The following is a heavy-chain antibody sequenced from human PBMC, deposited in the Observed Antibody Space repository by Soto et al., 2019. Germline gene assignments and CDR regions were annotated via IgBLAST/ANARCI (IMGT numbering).Heavy chain of an antibody. V-gene: IGHV3-48*02. Sequence: GGSLRLSCAASGFTFSSYSMHWVRQAPGKGLEWVSYISSSSSTIYYADSVKGRFTISRDNAKNSLYLQMNSLRDEDTAVYYCARDGMVGYYDSIGRLYYYYYGMDVWGQGTTVTVSS. CDR2: ISSSSSTI. CDR1: GFTFSSYS. J-gene: IGHJ6*02. D-gene: IGHD3-22*01. CDR3: ARDGMVGYYDSIGRLYYYYYGMDV.